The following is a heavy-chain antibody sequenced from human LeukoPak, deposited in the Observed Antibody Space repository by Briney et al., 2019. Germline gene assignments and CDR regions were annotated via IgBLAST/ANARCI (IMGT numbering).Heavy chain of an antibody. D-gene: IGHD3-22*01. Sequence: GGSLRLSCAASGFTFSSYSMNWVRQAPGKGLEWVSYISSSSSTIYYADSVKGRFTISRDNAKNSLYLQMDSLRAEDTAVYYCAREGDQDYYDSSGYYRDLDYWGQGTLVTVSS. V-gene: IGHV3-48*04. CDR3: AREGDQDYYDSSGYYRDLDY. J-gene: IGHJ4*02. CDR2: ISSSSSTI. CDR1: GFTFSSYS.